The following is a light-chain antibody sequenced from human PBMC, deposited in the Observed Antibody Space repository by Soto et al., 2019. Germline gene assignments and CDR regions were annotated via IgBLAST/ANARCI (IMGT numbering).Light chain of an antibody. CDR2: GES. CDR1: QSVSSK. CDR3: QQYNNWPWT. V-gene: IGKV3-15*01. J-gene: IGKJ1*01. Sequence: EIVMTQSPATLSVSPGERATLSCRASQSVSSKLAWYQQKPGQAPRLLIYGESTRATGIPARFSGSGSGTEFTLTISSLQSEDFAVYYCQQYNNWPWTFGQGTKVDNK.